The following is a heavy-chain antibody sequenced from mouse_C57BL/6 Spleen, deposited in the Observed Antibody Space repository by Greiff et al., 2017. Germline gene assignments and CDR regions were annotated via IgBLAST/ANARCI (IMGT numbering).Heavy chain of an antibody. CDR1: GFTFSDYY. J-gene: IGHJ2*01. CDR3: ARENYSSVAF. V-gene: IGHV5-16*01. Sequence: EVKLVESEGGLVQPGSSMKLSCTASGFTFSDYYMAWVRQVPEKGLEWVANINYDGSSTYYLDSLKSRFIISRDNAKNILYLQMSILKSEDTATYYCARENYSSVAFWGQFTTLSVSS. D-gene: IGHD1-1*01. CDR2: INYDGSST.